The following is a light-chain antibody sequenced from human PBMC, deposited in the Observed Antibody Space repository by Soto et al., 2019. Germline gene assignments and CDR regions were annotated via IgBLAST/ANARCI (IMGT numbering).Light chain of an antibody. CDR1: QGISSY. CDR2: AAS. J-gene: IGKJ1*01. CDR3: QQYYSYPRT. Sequence: IQMTQSPSSVSASVGNRVIITCRASQGISSYLAWYQQKPGKVPKLLIYAASTLQSGVPSRFSGSGSGTDFTLTISCLQSEDFATYYCQQYYSYPRTFGQGTKVDIK. V-gene: IGKV1-8*01.